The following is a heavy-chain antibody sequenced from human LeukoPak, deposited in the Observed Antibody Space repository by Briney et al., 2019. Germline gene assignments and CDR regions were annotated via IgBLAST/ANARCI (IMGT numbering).Heavy chain of an antibody. CDR3: ARDRGRGSYSTYYFDY. D-gene: IGHD1-26*01. CDR2: ISAYNGNT. V-gene: IGHV1-18*01. Sequence: ASAKVSCKASGYTFTSYGISWVRQAPGQGLEWMGWISAYNGNTNYAQKLQGRVTMTTDTSTSTAYMELRSLRSDDTAVYYCARDRGRGSYSTYYFDYWGQGTLVTVSS. J-gene: IGHJ4*02. CDR1: GYTFTSYG.